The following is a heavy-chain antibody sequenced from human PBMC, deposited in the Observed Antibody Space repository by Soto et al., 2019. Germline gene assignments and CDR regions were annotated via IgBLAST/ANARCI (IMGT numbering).Heavy chain of an antibody. J-gene: IGHJ6*02. Sequence: QVQLVQSGAEVKKPGASVKVSCKASGYTFTSYGISWVRQAPGQGLEWMGWISAYNGNTNYAQKLQGRVTMTTDTSTSTAYMELRSLKSDDTAVYYCARVSSSRDGYYYYGMDVWGQGTTVTVSS. D-gene: IGHD6-13*01. CDR1: GYTFTSYG. CDR2: ISAYNGNT. CDR3: ARVSSSRDGYYYYGMDV. V-gene: IGHV1-18*01.